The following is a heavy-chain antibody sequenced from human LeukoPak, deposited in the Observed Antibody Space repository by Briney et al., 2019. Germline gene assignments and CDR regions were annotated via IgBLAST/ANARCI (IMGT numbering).Heavy chain of an antibody. Sequence: GGSLRLSCAASGFTFSSYSMNWVRQAPGKGLVWVSYISSSSSTIYYADSVKGRFTISRDNAKNSLYLQMNSLRAEDTAVYYCAKGSSGRAASQFDYWGQGTLVTVSS. J-gene: IGHJ4*02. CDR1: GFTFSSYS. CDR2: ISSSSSTI. V-gene: IGHV3-48*04. CDR3: AKGSSGRAASQFDY. D-gene: IGHD6-25*01.